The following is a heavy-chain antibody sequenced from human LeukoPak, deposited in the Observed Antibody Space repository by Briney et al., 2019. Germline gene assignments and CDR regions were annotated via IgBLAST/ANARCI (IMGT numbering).Heavy chain of an antibody. CDR3: AGSSWHYYYYMDV. V-gene: IGHV4-59*01. D-gene: IGHD6-13*01. Sequence: SETLSLTCTVSGGSISSYYWSWIRQPPGKGLEWIGCIYYSGSTNYNPSLKSRVTISVDTSKNQFSLKLSSVTAADTAVYYCAGSSWHYYYYMDVWGKGTTVTVSS. J-gene: IGHJ6*03. CDR1: GGSISSYY. CDR2: IYYSGST.